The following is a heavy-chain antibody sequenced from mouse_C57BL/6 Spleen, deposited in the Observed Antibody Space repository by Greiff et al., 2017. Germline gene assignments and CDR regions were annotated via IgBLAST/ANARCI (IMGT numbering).Heavy chain of an antibody. V-gene: IGHV5-16*02. CDR3: ASRRGCAMDY. CDR1: GFTFSDYY. Sequence: EVMLVESEGGLVQPGSSMKLSCTASGFTFSDYYMAWVRQVPEKGLEWVANINYDGSSTYYLDSLKSRFIFSRDNAKNSRYLQMSSLKSEDTATYYCASRRGCAMDYWGQGTSVTVSS. CDR2: INYDGSST. J-gene: IGHJ4*01.